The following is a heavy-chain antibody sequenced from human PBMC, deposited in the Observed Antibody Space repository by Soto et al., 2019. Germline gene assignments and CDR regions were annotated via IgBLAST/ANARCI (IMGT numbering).Heavy chain of an antibody. CDR3: ARSNWSTRYSYCYYMDV. V-gene: IGHV4-59*08. J-gene: IGHJ6*03. CDR2: IYYSGST. CDR1: GGSISSYY. Sequence: SETLSLTCTVSGGSISSYYWSWIRQPPGKGLEWIGYIYYSGSTNYNPSLKSRVTISVDTSKNQFSLKLSSVTAADTAVYYCARSNWSTRYSYCYYMDVSGKGTTITVSS. D-gene: IGHD1-20*01.